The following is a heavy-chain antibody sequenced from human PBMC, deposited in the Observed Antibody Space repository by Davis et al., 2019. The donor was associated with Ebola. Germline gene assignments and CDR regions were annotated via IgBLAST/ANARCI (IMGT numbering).Heavy chain of an antibody. CDR2: IRSKANSYAT. D-gene: IGHD3-3*01. CDR1: GFTFSGSA. J-gene: IGHJ4*02. Sequence: GGSLRLSCAASGFTFSGSAMHWVRQASGKGLEWVGRIRSKANSYATAYAASVKGRFTISRDDSKNTAYLQMNSLKTEDTAVYYCSFTIFGVVIDDYWGQGTLVTVSS. V-gene: IGHV3-73*01. CDR3: SFTIFGVVIDDY.